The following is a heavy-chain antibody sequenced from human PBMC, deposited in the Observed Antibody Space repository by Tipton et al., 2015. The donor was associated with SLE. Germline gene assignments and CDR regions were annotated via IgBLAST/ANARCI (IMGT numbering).Heavy chain of an antibody. CDR2: IYYSGTT. V-gene: IGHV4-39*07. CDR1: GGSISRSSHS. CDR3: ARRSSSDAFDI. Sequence: TLSLTCTVSGGSISRSSHSWDWIRQPPGKGLEWIGSIYYSGTTYYNPSLKSRVTISLDTSKNQFSLKLSSVTAADTAVYYCARRSSSDAFDIWGQGTMVTVSS. D-gene: IGHD6-6*01. J-gene: IGHJ3*02.